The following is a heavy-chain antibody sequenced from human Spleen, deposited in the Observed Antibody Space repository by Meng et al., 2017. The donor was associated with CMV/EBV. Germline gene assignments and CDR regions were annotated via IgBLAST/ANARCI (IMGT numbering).Heavy chain of an antibody. CDR3: AGGGYVVTLATHGLTSWFDP. D-gene: IGHD2-15*01. CDR1: Y. CDR2: VDPKSRST. Sequence: YINWVRKAPGQRLGKRGWVDPKSRSTRTEKKYGEGVTRTRDTSISKAYMELSSLRYDDTAVYYCAGGGYVVTLATHGLTSWFDPWGQGTLVTVSS. J-gene: IGHJ5*02. V-gene: IGHV1-2*02.